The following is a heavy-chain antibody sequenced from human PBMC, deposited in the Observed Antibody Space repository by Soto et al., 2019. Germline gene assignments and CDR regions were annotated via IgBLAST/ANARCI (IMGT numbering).Heavy chain of an antibody. CDR2: IYPGDSDT. J-gene: IGHJ4*02. CDR1: GDSIASYW. D-gene: IGHD2-15*01. V-gene: IGHV5-51*01. CDR3: ARRDCSGGSCFLDY. Sequence: GESLKISCKGSGDSIASYWIGWVRKMPGKGLEWMGIIYPGDSDTRYSPSFQGQVTISADKSISTAYLQWSSLKASDTVMYYCARRDCSGGSCFLDYWGQGTLVTVSS.